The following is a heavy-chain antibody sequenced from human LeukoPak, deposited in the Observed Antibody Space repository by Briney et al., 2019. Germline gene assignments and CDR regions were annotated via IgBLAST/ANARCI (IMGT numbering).Heavy chain of an antibody. D-gene: IGHD6-25*01. CDR2: ISAYNGNT. Sequence: ASVKVSCKASGYTFTGYYMHWVRQAPGQGLEWMGWISAYNGNTNYAQKLQGRVTMTTDTSTSTAYMELRSLRSDDTAVYYCARDQIAAENFDYWGQGTLVTVSS. CDR1: GYTFTGYY. J-gene: IGHJ4*02. CDR3: ARDQIAAENFDY. V-gene: IGHV1-18*04.